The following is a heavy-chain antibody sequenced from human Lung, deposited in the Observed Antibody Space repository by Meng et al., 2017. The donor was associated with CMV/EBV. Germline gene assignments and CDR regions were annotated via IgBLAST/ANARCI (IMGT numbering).Heavy chain of an antibody. CDR2: IIPIFGTA. CDR1: GGTFSSYA. CDR3: ARGSRSGELLTFQFAFDI. J-gene: IGHJ3*02. D-gene: IGHD2-15*01. V-gene: IGHV1-69*05. Sequence: SVKVSCKASGGTFSSYAISWVRQAPGQGLEWMGGIIPIFGTANYAQKFQGRVTITTDESTSTAYMELSSLRSEDTAVYYCARGSRSGELLTFQFAFDIWGKGKXVNVSS.